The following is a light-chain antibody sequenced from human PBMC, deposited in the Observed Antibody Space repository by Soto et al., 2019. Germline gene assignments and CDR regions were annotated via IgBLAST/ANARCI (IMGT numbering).Light chain of an antibody. CDR3: MQATQFPQT. Sequence: DIVMTQTPLSSPVTLGQPASISCRSSQSLVXSDGXTYLSWLQQRPGQPPRLLIYKXSXXXXXXXXXXXXXXXXXXXXXXISRVEAEDVGVYYCMQATQFPQTFGQGTKVEXK. CDR2: KXS. J-gene: IGKJ1*01. CDR1: QSLVXSDGXTY. V-gene: IGKV2-24*01.